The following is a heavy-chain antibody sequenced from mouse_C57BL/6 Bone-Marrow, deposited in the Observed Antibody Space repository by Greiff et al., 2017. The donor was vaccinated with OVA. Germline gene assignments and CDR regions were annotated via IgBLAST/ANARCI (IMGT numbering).Heavy chain of an antibody. D-gene: IGHD2-4*01. CDR3: ARGDYDYDVHYAMDY. V-gene: IGHV7-1*01. CDR2: SRNKANDYTT. Sequence: EVKVVESGGGLVQSGRSLRLSCATSGFTFSDFYMEWVRQAPGKGLEWIAASRNKANDYTTEYSASVKGRFIVSRDTSQSILYLQMNALRAEDTAMYYCARGDYDYDVHYAMDYWGQGTSVTVSS. J-gene: IGHJ4*01. CDR1: GFTFSDFY.